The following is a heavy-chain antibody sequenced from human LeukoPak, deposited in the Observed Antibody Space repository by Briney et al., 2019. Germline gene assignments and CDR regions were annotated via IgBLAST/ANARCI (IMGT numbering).Heavy chain of an antibody. CDR1: GFTFSSYG. J-gene: IGHJ4*02. V-gene: IGHV3-30*18. D-gene: IGHD3-9*01. CDR3: AKAGLRYFDWLLDY. CDR2: ISYDGSNK. Sequence: SGGSLRLSCAASGFTFSSYGMYWVRQAPGKGLEWVAVISYDGSNKYYADSVKGRFTISRDNSKNTLYLQMNSLRAEDTAVYYCAKAGLRYFDWLLDYWGQGTLVTVSS.